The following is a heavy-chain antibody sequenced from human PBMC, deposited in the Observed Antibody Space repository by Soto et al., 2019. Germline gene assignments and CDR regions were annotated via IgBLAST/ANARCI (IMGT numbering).Heavy chain of an antibody. V-gene: IGHV3-33*01. CDR3: VRAGADMGTTTTHADY. D-gene: IGHD1-26*01. Sequence: QEQLVESGGGVVQPGRSLRLSCAASGFTFSTNGMHWVRQAPGKGLEWVAVIWYDGSKKYYADSVKGRFTISRDNSNNMLYLQMNSLRAEDTAIYYCVRAGADMGTTTTHADYWGQGTLVIVSS. CDR1: GFTFSTNG. J-gene: IGHJ4*02. CDR2: IWYDGSKK.